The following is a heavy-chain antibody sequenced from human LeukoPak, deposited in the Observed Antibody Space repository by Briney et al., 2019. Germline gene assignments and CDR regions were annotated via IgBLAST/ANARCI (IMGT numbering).Heavy chain of an antibody. CDR2: ISSSSSYI. CDR1: GFTFSSYS. Sequence: GGSLRLSCAASGFTFSSYSMNWVRQAPGKGLEWVSSISSSSSYIYYADSVKGRFTISRDNAKNSLYLQMNSLRAEDTAVYYCARGRKRDYGDYYFDYWGQGTLVTVSS. J-gene: IGHJ4*02. V-gene: IGHV3-21*01. CDR3: ARGRKRDYGDYYFDY. D-gene: IGHD4-17*01.